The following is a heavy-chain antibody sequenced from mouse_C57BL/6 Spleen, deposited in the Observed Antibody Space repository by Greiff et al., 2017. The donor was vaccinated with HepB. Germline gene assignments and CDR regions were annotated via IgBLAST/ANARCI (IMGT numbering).Heavy chain of an antibody. V-gene: IGHV5-6*01. CDR2: ISSGGSYT. CDR3: ARITTVEYFDV. Sequence: EVMLVESGGDLVKPGGSLKLSCAASGFTFSSYGMSWVRQTPDKRLEWVATISSGGSYTYYPDSVKGRFTISRDNAKNTLYLQMSSLKSEDTAMYYCARITTVEYFDVWGTGTTVTVSS. CDR1: GFTFSSYG. J-gene: IGHJ1*03. D-gene: IGHD1-1*01.